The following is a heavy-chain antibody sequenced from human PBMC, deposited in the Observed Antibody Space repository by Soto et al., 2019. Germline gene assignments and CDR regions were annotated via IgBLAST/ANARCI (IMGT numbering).Heavy chain of an antibody. Sequence: ASVKVSCKASVTFTSYGISWVRQAPGQGLEWMGWISAYNGNTNYAQKLQGRVTMTTDTSTSTAYMELRSLRSDDTAVYYCARDSTSGVVITTPLDYWGQGTLVTVSS. D-gene: IGHD3-22*01. V-gene: IGHV1-18*01. CDR1: VTFTSYG. CDR2: ISAYNGNT. J-gene: IGHJ4*02. CDR3: ARDSTSGVVITTPLDY.